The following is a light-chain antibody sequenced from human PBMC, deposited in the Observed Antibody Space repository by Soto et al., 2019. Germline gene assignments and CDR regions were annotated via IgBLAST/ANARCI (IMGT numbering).Light chain of an antibody. J-gene: IGLJ3*02. CDR2: EVT. CDR3: TSYVGNDIWV. Sequence: QSALTQPPSASGSPGQSVTISCTGTSSEVGAYKYVSWYQQYPGKAPKLMIYEVTKRPSGVPDRFSGSKSGNTASLTVSGLHAEDEADYYCTSYVGNDIWVFGGGTKLTVL. CDR1: SSEVGAYKY. V-gene: IGLV2-8*01.